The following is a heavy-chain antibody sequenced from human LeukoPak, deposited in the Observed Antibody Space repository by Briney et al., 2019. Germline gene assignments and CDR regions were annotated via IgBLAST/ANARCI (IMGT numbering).Heavy chain of an antibody. CDR1: GYTFTNSW. CDR3: SRQDSSGYSFDY. D-gene: IGHD3-22*01. CDR2: IYPDDSDT. J-gene: IGHJ4*02. V-gene: IGHV5-51*01. Sequence: GESLKISCKASGYTFTNSWIAWVRQMPGKGLEWMGIIYPDDSDTRYSPSFQGQVTISADKSINTAYLQWSSLKASDTAMYYCSRQDSSGYSFDYWGQGTLVTVSS.